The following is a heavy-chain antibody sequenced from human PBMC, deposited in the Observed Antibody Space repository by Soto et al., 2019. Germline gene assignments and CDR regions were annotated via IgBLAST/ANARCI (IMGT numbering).Heavy chain of an antibody. CDR1: GFTVSSNY. Sequence: EVQLVESGGGLVQPGGSLRLSCAASGFTVSSNYMSWVRQAPGKGLEWVSVIYSGGSTYYADSVKGRFTISRDNSKNTLYLQLHSLSAEDTAVYSFPSESTLTVFDYWGPGTLVTVSS. CDR3: PSESTLTVFDY. J-gene: IGHJ4*02. D-gene: IGHD4-17*01. CDR2: IYSGGST. V-gene: IGHV3-66*01.